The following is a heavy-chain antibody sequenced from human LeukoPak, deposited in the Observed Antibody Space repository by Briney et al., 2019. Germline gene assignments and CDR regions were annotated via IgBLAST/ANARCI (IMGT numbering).Heavy chain of an antibody. CDR2: IYHTGST. D-gene: IGHD3-10*01. CDR1: GGSFSTYY. CDR3: AREVRGVIIHLDAFDI. J-gene: IGHJ3*02. Sequence: SETLSLTCAVYGGSFSTYYWSWIRQPPGKGLEWIGDIYHTGSTTYSPSLKSRVTISVDTSKNQFSLKLSSVTAADTAVYYCAREVRGVIIHLDAFDIWGQGTMVTVSS. V-gene: IGHV4-34*01.